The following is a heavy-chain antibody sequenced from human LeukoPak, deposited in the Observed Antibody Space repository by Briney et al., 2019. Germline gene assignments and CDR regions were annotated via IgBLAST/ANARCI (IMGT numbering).Heavy chain of an antibody. D-gene: IGHD3-22*01. Sequence: ASVKVSCKASGYTFTSYGISWVRQAPGQGLEWMGWISAYNGNTNYAQKLQGRVTMTTDTSTSTAYMELSSLRSEDTAVYYCARVHYDSSGYYSGIDYWGQGTLVTVSS. CDR3: ARVHYDSSGYYSGIDY. V-gene: IGHV1-18*01. CDR2: ISAYNGNT. J-gene: IGHJ4*02. CDR1: GYTFTSYG.